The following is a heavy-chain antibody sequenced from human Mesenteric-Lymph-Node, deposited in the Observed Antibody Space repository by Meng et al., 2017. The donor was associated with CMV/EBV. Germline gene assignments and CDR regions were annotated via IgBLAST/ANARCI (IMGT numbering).Heavy chain of an antibody. D-gene: IGHD3-9*01. CDR2: ISYGGRSNR. J-gene: IGHJ4*02. CDR1: GFTFSSYA. V-gene: IGHV3-30*04. Sequence: GESLKISCAASGFTFSSYAMHWVRQAPGKGLEWVAVISYGGRSNRYYADSVKGRFTISRDNAKNSLYLQMNSLRVEDTAVYYCAREFDNLGREYWGQGTLVTVSS. CDR3: AREFDNLGREY.